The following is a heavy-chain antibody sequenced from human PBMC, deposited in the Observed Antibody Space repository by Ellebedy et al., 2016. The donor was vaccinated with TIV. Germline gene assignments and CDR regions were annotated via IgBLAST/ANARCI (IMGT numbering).Heavy chain of an antibody. CDR2: IYYSGST. D-gene: IGHD5-24*01. CDR1: GGSISSYY. J-gene: IGHJ2*01. V-gene: IGHV4-59*08. Sequence: MPSETLSLTCTVSGGSISSYYWSWIRQPPGKGLEWIGYIYYSGSTNYNPSLKSRVTISVDTSKNQFSLKLSSVTAADTAEYYCARQVRWLQLTHYWYFDLWGRGTLVTVSS. CDR3: ARQVRWLQLTHYWYFDL.